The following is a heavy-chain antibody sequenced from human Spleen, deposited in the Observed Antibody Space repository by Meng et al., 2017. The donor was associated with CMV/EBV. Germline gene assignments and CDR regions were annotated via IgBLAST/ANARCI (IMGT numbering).Heavy chain of an antibody. Sequence: GGSLRLSCATSGFTFSRHAMHWVRQAPGKGLEAVAVISYNGNKTYHADSVRGRFTISRDNSKNTVDLQMNSLRAEDTAIYYCARDSCSSSSCYREVEYWGRGTLVTVSS. D-gene: IGHD2-2*01. CDR3: ARDSCSSSSCYREVEY. V-gene: IGHV3-30*04. J-gene: IGHJ4*02. CDR1: GFTFSRHA. CDR2: ISYNGNKT.